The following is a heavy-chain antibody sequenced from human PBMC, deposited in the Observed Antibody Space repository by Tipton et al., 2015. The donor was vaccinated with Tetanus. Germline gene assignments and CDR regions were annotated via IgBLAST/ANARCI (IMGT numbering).Heavy chain of an antibody. D-gene: IGHD4-17*01. CDR3: ARVTTTVTSPWYFDL. J-gene: IGHJ2*01. CDR2: IYYGGST. V-gene: IGHV4-30-4*01. Sequence: TLSLTCTVSGGSISTFDYYWSWIRQPPGKGLEWLGDIYYGGSTHYKPSLKSRVTISMDTSNNQFSLTLRSVTAADTAVYYCARVTTTVTSPWYFDLWGRGTLVTVSS. CDR1: GGSISTFDYY.